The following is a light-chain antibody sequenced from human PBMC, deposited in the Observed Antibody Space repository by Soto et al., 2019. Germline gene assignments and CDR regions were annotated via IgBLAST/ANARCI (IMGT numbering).Light chain of an antibody. Sequence: QSALTQPASVSGSPGQSITISCTGTSSDVGSYNLVSWYQQHPGKAPKLMIYEASKRPSVYSNRFSGSKSGNTAYLTNSVIQAEDEADYYCCSSASSSTPYVFGTGTKLTVL. CDR3: CSSASSSTPYV. CDR2: EAS. CDR1: SSDVGSYNL. J-gene: IGLJ1*01. V-gene: IGLV2-23*01.